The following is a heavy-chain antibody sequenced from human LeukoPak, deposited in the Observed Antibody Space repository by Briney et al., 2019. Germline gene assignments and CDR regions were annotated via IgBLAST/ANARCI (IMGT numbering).Heavy chain of an antibody. Sequence: SETLSLTCTVSGGSISSDYWSWVRQPPGKGLEWIGYISYSGSTKYNPSLGSRLTISADTSKNQFSLRLNSVTAADTAVYYCARDKGQYGSGTRGFTWFDPWGQGTLVTVSS. CDR1: GGSISSDY. CDR2: ISYSGST. CDR3: ARDKGQYGSGTRGFTWFDP. J-gene: IGHJ5*02. D-gene: IGHD3-10*01. V-gene: IGHV4-59*12.